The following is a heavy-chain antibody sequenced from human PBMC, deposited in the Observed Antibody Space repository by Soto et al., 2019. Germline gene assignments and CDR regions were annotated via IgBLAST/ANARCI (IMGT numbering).Heavy chain of an antibody. D-gene: IGHD5-12*01. Sequence: LSLTCAVSGYPMSSGYYWGWIRQPPGKGLEWIGIIHHSGSTYYNPSLRSRITISVDTSKNQFSLKMPSVTAADTAVYYCARSSGYVPGGYWGQGILVTVSS. J-gene: IGHJ4*02. CDR3: ARSSGYVPGGY. CDR2: IHHSGST. CDR1: GYPMSSGYY. V-gene: IGHV4-38-2*01.